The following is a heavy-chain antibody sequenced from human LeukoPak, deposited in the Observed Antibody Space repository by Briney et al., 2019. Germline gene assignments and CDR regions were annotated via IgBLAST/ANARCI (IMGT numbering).Heavy chain of an antibody. V-gene: IGHV3-53*01. J-gene: IGHJ4*02. Sequence: GGSLRLSCAASGFTVSSNYMNWVRQAPGQGLEWVSVINSGGSTHYADSVKGRFTISRENSKNTLYLQMNSLRAEDTAVYYCARDLYYYGSGSDNFLYYWGQGTLVTVSS. CDR2: INSGGST. CDR3: ARDLYYYGSGSDNFLYY. CDR1: GFTVSSNY. D-gene: IGHD3-10*01.